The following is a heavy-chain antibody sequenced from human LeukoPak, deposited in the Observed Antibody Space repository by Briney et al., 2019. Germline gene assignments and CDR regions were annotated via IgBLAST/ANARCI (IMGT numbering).Heavy chain of an antibody. CDR2: IYYSGST. V-gene: IGHV4-59*08. CDR1: GGSISSYY. Sequence: SETLSLTCTVSGGSISSYYWSWIRQPPGKGLEWIGYIYYSGSTNYNPSLKSRVTISVDTSKNQFSLKLSSVTAADTAVYYCARLPVGYGGLYYYYGMDVWGQGTTVTVSS. CDR3: ARLPVGYGGLYYYYGMDV. J-gene: IGHJ6*02. D-gene: IGHD4-23*01.